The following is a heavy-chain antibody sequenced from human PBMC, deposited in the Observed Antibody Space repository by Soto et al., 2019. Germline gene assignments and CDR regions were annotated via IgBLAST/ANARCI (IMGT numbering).Heavy chain of an antibody. CDR3: AADATAWQQMVPSDY. Sequence: ASVKVSFKASGYTFTSYYMHWVRQAPGQGLEWMGIINPSGGSTSYAQKFQGRVTMTSDTSTSTVYMELSSLTSEDTAIYYCAADATAWQQMVPSDYWGQGTLVTVSS. CDR2: INPSGGST. D-gene: IGHD2-8*01. CDR1: GYTFTSYY. J-gene: IGHJ4*02. V-gene: IGHV1-46*01.